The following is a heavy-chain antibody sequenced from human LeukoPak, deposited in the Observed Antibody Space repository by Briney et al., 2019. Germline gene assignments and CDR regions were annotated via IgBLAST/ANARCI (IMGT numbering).Heavy chain of an antibody. CDR1: GGSISSYY. CDR2: IYYSGST. CDR3: ARDGYYGSGSYLN. V-gene: IGHV4-59*01. D-gene: IGHD3-10*01. Sequence: KPSATLSLTCTVSGGSISSYYWSWIRQPPGKGLEWIGYIYYSGSTNYNPSLKSRVTISVDTSKNQFSLKLSSVTAADKAVYYCARDGYYGSGSYLNWGQGTLVTVSS. J-gene: IGHJ4*02.